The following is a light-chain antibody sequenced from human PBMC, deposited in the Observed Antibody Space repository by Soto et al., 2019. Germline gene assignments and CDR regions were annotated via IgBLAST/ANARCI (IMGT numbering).Light chain of an antibody. CDR2: GAF. Sequence: ETVMTQSPVTVSVSPGERATLSCRASQSVTSNLAWYQQKPGQAPRLLIYGAFSRATGIPDRFSGSGSGTDFTLTISRLEPEDFGVYYCQQYGSSSRTFGQGTKVDIK. CDR3: QQYGSSSRT. J-gene: IGKJ1*01. V-gene: IGKV3-20*01. CDR1: QSVTSN.